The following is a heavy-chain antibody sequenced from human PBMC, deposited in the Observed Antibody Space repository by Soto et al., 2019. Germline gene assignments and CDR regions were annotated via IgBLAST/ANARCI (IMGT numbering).Heavy chain of an antibody. J-gene: IGHJ4*02. CDR1: GFTFSSYA. CDR2: ISGSGGST. Sequence: GGSLRLSCAASGFTFSSYAMSWVRQAPGKGLEWVSAISGSGGSTYYADSVKGRFTISRDNSKNTLYLQMNSLRAEDTAVYYCARTLLQPIKYYFDYWGQGTLVTVSS. D-gene: IGHD3-10*01. V-gene: IGHV3-23*01. CDR3: ARTLLQPIKYYFDY.